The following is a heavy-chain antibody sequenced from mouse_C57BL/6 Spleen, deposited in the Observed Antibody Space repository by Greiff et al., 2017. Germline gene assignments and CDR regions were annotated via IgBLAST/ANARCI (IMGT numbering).Heavy chain of an antibody. CDR1: GYTFTSYS. D-gene: IGHD1-1*01. CDR3: ARGTTVVCAMDY. Sequence: QVQLQQPGAELVMPGASVKLSCKASGYTFTSYSMHWVKQRPGQGLEWIGEIDTSDSYTNYNQKFKGKSTLTVDKSSSTAYMQRSSLTSEDAAVYYCARGTTVVCAMDYWGQGTSVTVSS. J-gene: IGHJ4*01. V-gene: IGHV1-69*01. CDR2: IDTSDSYT.